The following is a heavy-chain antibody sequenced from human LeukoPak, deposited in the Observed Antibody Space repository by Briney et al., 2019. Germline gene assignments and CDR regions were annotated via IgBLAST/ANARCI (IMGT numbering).Heavy chain of an antibody. CDR2: MWDDKSNK. V-gene: IGHV3-33*01. D-gene: IGHD1-26*01. J-gene: IGHJ4*02. Sequence: PGGSLRLSCAASGFTFSGYDMHWVRQAPGKGLEWVAVMWDDKSNKYYADSVKGRFTISRDSSKNTLYLQMNNLGAEDTAMYYCARGRSGSYPPGIYWGQGTLVTVSS. CDR3: ARGRSGSYPPGIY. CDR1: GFTFSGYD.